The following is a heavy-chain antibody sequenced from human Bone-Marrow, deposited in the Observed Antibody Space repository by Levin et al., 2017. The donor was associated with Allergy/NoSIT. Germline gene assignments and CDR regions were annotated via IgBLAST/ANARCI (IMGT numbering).Heavy chain of an antibody. Sequence: PGESLKISCVSTGFTFSSYAMNWVRQVPGKGLEWVAAISSSGLKTYYIDSVEGRFTVSRDNSENTVYLQMSNLTADDTAVYYCARERAAGVTFLGGSHNDYWGQGTLVTVSS. CDR1: GFTFSSYA. CDR3: ARERAAGVTFLGGSHNDY. V-gene: IGHV3-23*01. J-gene: IGHJ4*02. CDR2: ISSSGLKT. D-gene: IGHD4-11*01.